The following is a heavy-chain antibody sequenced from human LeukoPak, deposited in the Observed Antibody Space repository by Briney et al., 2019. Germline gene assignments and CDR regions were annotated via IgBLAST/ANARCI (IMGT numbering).Heavy chain of an antibody. CDR2: IMPLFNTA. V-gene: IGHV1-69*05. Sequence: GASGKLSCKATGATFSCYSITWARQAPGQGLEWIGGIMPLFNTANYAQQIHGRVTTTTDESTSSAYMELSSRRFEDKAMYDCARVDRCHYYLDVCGNRATVTVSS. CDR3: ARVDRCHYYLDV. J-gene: IGHJ6*03. D-gene: IGHD2-2*01. CDR1: GATFSCYS.